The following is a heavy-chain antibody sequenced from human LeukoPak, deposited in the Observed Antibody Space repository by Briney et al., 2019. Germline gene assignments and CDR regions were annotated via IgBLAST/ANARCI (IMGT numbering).Heavy chain of an antibody. D-gene: IGHD3-22*01. CDR3: ARGKYYYDSSGPDNFDY. CDR1: GGSISSGGYS. V-gene: IGHV4-30-2*01. J-gene: IGHJ4*02. CDR2: IYHSGGT. Sequence: PSGTLSLTCAVSGGSISSGGYSWSWIRQPPGKGLEWIGYIYHSGGTYYNPSLKSRVTISVDRSKNQFSLKLSSVTAADTAVYYCARGKYYYDSSGPDNFDYWGQGTLVIVSS.